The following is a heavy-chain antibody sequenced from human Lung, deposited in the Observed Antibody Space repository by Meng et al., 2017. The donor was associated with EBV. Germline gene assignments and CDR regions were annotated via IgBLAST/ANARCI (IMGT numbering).Heavy chain of an antibody. D-gene: IGHD6-6*01. J-gene: IGHJ5*02. CDR3: AREYSSSSGLPGP. Sequence: QVQLQESGPGVLKPSQTLSLTCTVSGGSIRCGDYYWSWIRQPPGKGLEWIGYIYDSGSTSYNPSLMSRVTISVDTSRNQFSLKLTSVTAADTAVYYCAREYSSSSGLPGPWGQGTLVTVS. CDR1: GGSIRCGDYY. V-gene: IGHV4-30-4*08. CDR2: IYDSGST.